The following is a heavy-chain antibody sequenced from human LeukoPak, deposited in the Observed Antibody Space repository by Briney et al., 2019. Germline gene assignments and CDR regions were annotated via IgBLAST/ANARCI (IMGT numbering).Heavy chain of an antibody. Sequence: SVKVSCKASGGTFSSYAISWVRQAPGQGLEWMGGIIPIFGTANYAQKFQGRVTITADESTSTAYMELSSLRSEDTAVYYCASGGYQLLYRYYYYMDVWGKGTTVTVSS. CDR2: IIPIFGTA. CDR3: ASGGYQLLYRYYYYMDV. D-gene: IGHD2-2*02. J-gene: IGHJ6*03. CDR1: GGTFSSYA. V-gene: IGHV1-69*13.